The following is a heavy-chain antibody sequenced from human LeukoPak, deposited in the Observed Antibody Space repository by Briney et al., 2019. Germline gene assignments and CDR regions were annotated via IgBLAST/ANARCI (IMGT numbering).Heavy chain of an antibody. CDR1: GYTFTDYY. D-gene: IGHD3-10*01. J-gene: IGHJ4*02. V-gene: IGHV1-69-2*01. CDR2: VDPEDGET. CDR3: AKDSLYTYYGSGTYTYYFDY. Sequence: GASVKVSCKASGYTFTDYYMHWVQQAPGKGLEWMGRVDPEDGETIYAEKFQGRVTITADTSTDTAYMELSSLRAEDTAVYYCAKDSLYTYYGSGTYTYYFDYWGQGTLVTVSS.